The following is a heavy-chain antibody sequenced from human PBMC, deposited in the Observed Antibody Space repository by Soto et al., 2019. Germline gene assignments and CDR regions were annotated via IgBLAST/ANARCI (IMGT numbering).Heavy chain of an antibody. CDR3: ARGPSGCSSTSCYFDY. D-gene: IGHD2-2*01. CDR2: ISAYNGNT. Sequence: VASVKVSCKTSGYTFTSYGISWVRQAPGQGLEWMGWISAYNGNTNYAQKLQGRVTMTTDTSTSIVYMELRSLRSDDTAVYYCARGPSGCSSTSCYFDYWGQGTLVTVSS. CDR1: GYTFTSYG. J-gene: IGHJ4*02. V-gene: IGHV1-18*01.